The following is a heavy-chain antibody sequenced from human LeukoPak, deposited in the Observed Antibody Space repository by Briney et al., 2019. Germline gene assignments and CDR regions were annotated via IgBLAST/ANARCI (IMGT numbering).Heavy chain of an antibody. CDR2: INHSGST. CDR1: GGSFSGYY. V-gene: IGHV4-34*01. J-gene: IGHJ4*02. D-gene: IGHD6-13*01. CDR3: ARRSVAAAADY. Sequence: SETLSHTCAVYGGSFSGYYWSWIRQPPGKGLEWIGEINHSGSTNCNPSLKSRVTISVDTSKNQFSLKLSSVTAADTAVYYCARRSVAAAADYWGQGTLVTVSS.